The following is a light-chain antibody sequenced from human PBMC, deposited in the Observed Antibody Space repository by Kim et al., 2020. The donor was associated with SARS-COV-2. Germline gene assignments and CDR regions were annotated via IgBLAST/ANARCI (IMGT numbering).Light chain of an antibody. CDR1: SSDVGAYKY. Sequence: QSALTQPASVSGSPGQSITISCTGTSSDVGAYKYVSWYHQHPGKAPKLMIYDVSERPSGVSNRFSGSKSGNTASLTISGLQAEDEADYYCSSYTSMETLVFGGGTEVTVL. J-gene: IGLJ2*01. CDR2: DVS. V-gene: IGLV2-14*03. CDR3: SSYTSMETLV.